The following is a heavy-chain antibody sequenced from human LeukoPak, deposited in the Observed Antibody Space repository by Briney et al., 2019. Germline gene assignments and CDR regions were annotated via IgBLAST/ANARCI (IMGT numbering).Heavy chain of an antibody. CDR2: INHSGST. J-gene: IGHJ5*02. CDR3: ARVIWAWGHCSSTSCPRGWFDP. D-gene: IGHD2-2*01. Sequence: PSETLSLTCAVYGGSFSGYYWSWIRQPPGKGLEWIGEINHSGSTNYNPSLKSRVTISVDTSKNQFSLKLSSVTAADTAVYYCARVIWAWGHCSSTSCPRGWFDPWGQGTLVTVSS. V-gene: IGHV4-34*01. CDR1: GGSFSGYY.